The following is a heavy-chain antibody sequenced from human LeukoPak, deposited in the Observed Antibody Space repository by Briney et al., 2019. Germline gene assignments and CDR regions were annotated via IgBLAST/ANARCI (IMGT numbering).Heavy chain of an antibody. CDR1: GYTFTSYY. Sequence: SVKVSCKASGYTFTSYYMHWVRQAPGQGLEWMGIINPSGGSTSYAQKFQGRVTMTRDTSTSTVYMELSSLRSEDTAVYYCARDRPYYYGSGSEPLRYGMDVWGQGTTVTVSS. J-gene: IGHJ6*02. CDR2: INPSGGST. D-gene: IGHD3-10*01. CDR3: ARDRPYYYGSGSEPLRYGMDV. V-gene: IGHV1-46*01.